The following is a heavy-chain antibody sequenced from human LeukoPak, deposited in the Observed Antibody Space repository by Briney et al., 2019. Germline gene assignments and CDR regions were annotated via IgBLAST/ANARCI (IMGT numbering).Heavy chain of an antibody. V-gene: IGHV4-59*01. D-gene: IGHD3-22*01. J-gene: IGHJ4*02. CDR2: IYNTGST. CDR3: ARGGNYYDSSGYYDY. Sequence: SETLSLTCTVSGGSISSYYWSWIRQPPGKGLEWIGYIYNTGSTNYNPSLKSRVTISVDTSKNQFSLKLSSVTAADTAVYYCARGGNYYDSSGYYDYWGQGTLVTVSS. CDR1: GGSISSYY.